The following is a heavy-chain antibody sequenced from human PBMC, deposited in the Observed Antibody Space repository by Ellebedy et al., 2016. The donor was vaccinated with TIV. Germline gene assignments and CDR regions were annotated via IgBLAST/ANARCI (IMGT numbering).Heavy chain of an antibody. V-gene: IGHV4-39*01. CDR2: IYYTGGT. D-gene: IGHD3-10*01. CDR1: GGSISSSSHY. J-gene: IGHJ5*02. Sequence: SETLSLTCSVSGGSISSSSHYWGWIRQPPGKGLEWIGSIYYTGGTYYNPSLKRRVTISVDTSKNQFSLNLNSLTAADTAVYYCARQGPSITMVRGVNWFDPWGQGTLVTVSS. CDR3: ARQGPSITMVRGVNWFDP.